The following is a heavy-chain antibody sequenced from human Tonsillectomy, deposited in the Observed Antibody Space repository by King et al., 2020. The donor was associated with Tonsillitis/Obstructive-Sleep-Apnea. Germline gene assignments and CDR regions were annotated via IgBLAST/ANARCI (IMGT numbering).Heavy chain of an antibody. J-gene: IGHJ3*02. CDR2: INPSAAIT. D-gene: IGHD2-2*02. V-gene: IGHV1-46*01. Sequence: VQLVQSGAEVKKPGASVKVSCKASGYTFTRYYIHWVRQAPGQGLEWMGVINPSAAITSYAQKFQGRVTMTRDTSTSTVYMELSSLGSEDTAVYYCARDGVVVLPAAISRHDLDIWGQGTMV. CDR3: ARDGVVVLPAAISRHDLDI. CDR1: GYTFTRYY.